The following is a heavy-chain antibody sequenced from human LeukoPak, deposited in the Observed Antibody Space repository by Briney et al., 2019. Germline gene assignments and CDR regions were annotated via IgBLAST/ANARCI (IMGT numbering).Heavy chain of an antibody. V-gene: IGHV4-34*01. D-gene: IGHD6-13*01. CDR3: ARTGYSSSWNYYYYYYMDV. CDR2: INHSGST. CDR1: GGSFSGYY. J-gene: IGHJ6*03. Sequence: SETLSLTCAVYGGSFSGYYWSWIRQPPGKGLEWIGEINHSGSTNYNPSLKDRVTISVDTSKNQFSLKLSSVTAADTAVYYCARTGYSSSWNYYYYYYMDVWGKGTTVTVSS.